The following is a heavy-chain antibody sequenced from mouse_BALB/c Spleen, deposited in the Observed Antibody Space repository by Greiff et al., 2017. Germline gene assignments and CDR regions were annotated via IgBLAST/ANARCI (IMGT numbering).Heavy chain of an antibody. D-gene: IGHD1-1*01. CDR2: ISSGGGST. CDR1: GFTFSSYT. CDR3: ARQRDGSSGAMDY. J-gene: IGHJ4*01. V-gene: IGHV5-12-1*01. Sequence: EVKLVESGGGLVKPGGSLKLSCAASGFTFSSYTMSWVRQTPEKRLEWVATISSGGGSTYYPDTVKGRFTISRDNAKNTLYLQMSSLKSEDTAMYYCARQRDGSSGAMDYWGQGTSVTVSS.